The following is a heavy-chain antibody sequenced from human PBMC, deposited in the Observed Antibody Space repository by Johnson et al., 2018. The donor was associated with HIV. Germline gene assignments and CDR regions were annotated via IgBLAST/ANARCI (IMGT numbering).Heavy chain of an antibody. D-gene: IGHD6-19*01. J-gene: IGHJ3*02. Sequence: QVQLVESGGGVVQPGRSLRLSCAASGFTFSSYAMHWVRQAPGKGLEWVAVISHDGSNRYYADSVKGRFIISRDDSKNTLYLQMNSLRPDDSAVYYCARDRWLGDAFDIWGQGTMVTVSS. CDR3: ARDRWLGDAFDI. CDR1: GFTFSSYA. V-gene: IGHV3-30*14. CDR2: ISHDGSNR.